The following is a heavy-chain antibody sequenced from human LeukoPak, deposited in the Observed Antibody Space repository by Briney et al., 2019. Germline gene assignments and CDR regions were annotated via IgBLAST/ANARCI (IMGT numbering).Heavy chain of an antibody. J-gene: IGHJ5*02. D-gene: IGHD6-13*01. Sequence: GASVKVSCKASGGTFSRYAISWVRQAPGQGLEWMGGIIPIFGTANYAQKFQGRVTITADKSTSTAYMELSSLRSEDTAVYYCARDLAAAGTWWFDPWGQGTLVTVSS. CDR1: GGTFSRYA. V-gene: IGHV1-69*06. CDR2: IIPIFGTA. CDR3: ARDLAAAGTWWFDP.